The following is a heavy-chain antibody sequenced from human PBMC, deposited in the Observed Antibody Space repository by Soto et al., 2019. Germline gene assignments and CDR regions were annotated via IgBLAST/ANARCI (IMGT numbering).Heavy chain of an antibody. CDR1: GGTFSSYA. CDR3: ETGGIAAAELAPYYYCGMDV. J-gene: IGHJ6*02. CDR2: IIPIFATA. Sequence: QVQPVQSGAEVKKPGSSVKVSCKASGGTFSSYAISWVRQAPGQGLEWIGGIIPIFATANYAQKFQGKGTITSDESTSTAYMELSSLRSEDTAVYDCETGGIAAAELAPYYYCGMDVLGQGTTVTVSS. V-gene: IGHV1-69*01. D-gene: IGHD6-13*01.